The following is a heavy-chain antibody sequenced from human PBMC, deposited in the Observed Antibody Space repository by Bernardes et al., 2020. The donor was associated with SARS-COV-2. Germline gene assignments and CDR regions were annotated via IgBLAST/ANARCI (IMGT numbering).Heavy chain of an antibody. J-gene: IGHJ6*02. Sequence: GGSLRLSCAASGFTFSSYGMHWVRQAPGKGLEWVAVIWYDGSNKYYADSVKGRFTISRDNSKNTLYLQMNSLRAEDTAVYYCARDTGPPHVDVLRFLEWYYYYYGMDVWGQGTTVTVSS. CDR1: GFTFSSYG. V-gene: IGHV3-33*01. CDR2: IWYDGSNK. CDR3: ARDTGPPHVDVLRFLEWYYYYYGMDV. D-gene: IGHD3-3*01.